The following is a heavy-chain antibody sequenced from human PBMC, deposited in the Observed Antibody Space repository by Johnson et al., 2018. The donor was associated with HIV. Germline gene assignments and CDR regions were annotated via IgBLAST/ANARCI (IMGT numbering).Heavy chain of an antibody. J-gene: IGHJ3*02. CDR3: ARADWNHGGAFDI. D-gene: IGHD1-1*01. CDR2: INSDGSST. V-gene: IGHV3-74*02. Sequence: VQLVESGGGVVQPGGSLRLSCAASGFTFSSYAMSWVRRAPGKGLEWVSRINSDGSSTSYADSMKGRLTISRDNAKKTLYRQMNSLRAEDTAVYYCARADWNHGGAFDIWGQGTMVTVSS. CDR1: GFTFSSYA.